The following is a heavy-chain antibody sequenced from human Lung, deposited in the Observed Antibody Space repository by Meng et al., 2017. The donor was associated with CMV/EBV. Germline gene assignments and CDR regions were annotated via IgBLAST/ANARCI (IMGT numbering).Heavy chain of an antibody. CDR3: ARGSVVGAMGCDY. V-gene: IGHV1-69*13. CDR1: GDSFSSYT. J-gene: IGHJ4*01. Sequence: SVXVSXKASGDSFSSYTFSWVRQAPGQGLEWMGEIIPMFGTANSAQKFQGRVTITADESTTTAYMELSSLRSDDTALYFCARGSVVGAMGCDYWCHRTLVTVSS. CDR2: IIPMFGTA. D-gene: IGHD2-21*01.